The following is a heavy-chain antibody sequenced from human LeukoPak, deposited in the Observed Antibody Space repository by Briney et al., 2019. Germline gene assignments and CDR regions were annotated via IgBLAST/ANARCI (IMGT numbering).Heavy chain of an antibody. CDR3: ARVGVGATRIFDY. J-gene: IGHJ4*02. CDR1: GGSISSGDYY. Sequence: SETLSLTCTVSGGSISSGDYYWRWIRQPPGKGLEWIGYIYYSGSTYYNPSLKSRVTISVDTSKNQFSLKLSSVTAADTAVYYCARVGVGATRIFDYWGQGTLVTVSS. V-gene: IGHV4-30-4*01. D-gene: IGHD1-26*01. CDR2: IYYSGST.